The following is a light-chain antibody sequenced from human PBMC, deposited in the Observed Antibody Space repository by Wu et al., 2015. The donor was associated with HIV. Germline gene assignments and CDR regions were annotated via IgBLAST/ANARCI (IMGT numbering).Light chain of an antibody. CDR2: KAS. J-gene: IGKJ2*01. CDR3: QQYNSYPYT. CDR1: QSVSSW. V-gene: IGKV1-5*03. Sequence: DIQMTQSPSTLSASVGDRVTITCRASQSVSSWLAWFQQKPGKVPKLLIYKASSLENEVPSRFSGSGSGTEFTLTISSLQPDDFATYYCQQYNSYPYTFGQGTKLEI.